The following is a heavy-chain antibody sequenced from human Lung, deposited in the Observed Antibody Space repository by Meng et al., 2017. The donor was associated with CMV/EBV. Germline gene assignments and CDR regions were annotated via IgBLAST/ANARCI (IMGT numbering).Heavy chain of an antibody. J-gene: IGHJ6*02. Sequence: GESLKISCAASGFTFSDYYMSWIRQAPGKGLEWVPYISSSGSTIYYADSVKGRFTISRDNAKNSLYLQMNSLRAEDTAVYYCARGTNLNGMDVWGQGTTVTGSS. CDR2: ISSSGSTI. CDR3: ARGTNLNGMDV. D-gene: IGHD1-14*01. CDR1: GFTFSDYY. V-gene: IGHV3-11*01.